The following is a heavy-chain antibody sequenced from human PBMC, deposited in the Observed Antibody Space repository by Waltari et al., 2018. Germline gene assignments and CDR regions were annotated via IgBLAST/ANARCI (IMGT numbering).Heavy chain of an antibody. J-gene: IGHJ6*02. V-gene: IGHV3-9*02. D-gene: IGHD4-17*01. Sequence: EVQLVESGGGLVQPGGSLRLSWVVPGRNPEEYGINWVRQAPGKGLEWVSGILWNSGYTGYADSVKGRFTISRNKPKNSLYLQMDSLRPEDTALYYCTRDLSPGGADVWGQGTTVTVS. CDR1: GRNPEEYG. CDR2: ILWNSGYT. CDR3: TRDLSPGGADV.